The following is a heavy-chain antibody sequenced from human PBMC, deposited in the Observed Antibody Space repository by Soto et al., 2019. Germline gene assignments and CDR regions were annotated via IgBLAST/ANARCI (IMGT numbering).Heavy chain of an antibody. CDR3: ARGDSTDCSNGVCSFFYNHVMDV. D-gene: IGHD2-8*01. Sequence: GASVKVSCEASGYTFSGTGISSVRQAPGQGLEWMGWISPYNRNTYYAQRLQGRVTMTTDTSTSTAYMELTRLTSDDTAIYYCARGDSTDCSNGVCSFFYNHVMDVCGQGTTVTGS. V-gene: IGHV1-18*01. CDR1: GYTFSGTG. J-gene: IGHJ6*02. CDR2: ISPYNRNT.